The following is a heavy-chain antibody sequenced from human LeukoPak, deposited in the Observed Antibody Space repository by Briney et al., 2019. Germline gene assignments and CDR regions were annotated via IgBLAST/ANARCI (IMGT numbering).Heavy chain of an antibody. Sequence: TGGTLRLSCAASGFNFSNYGISWVRQAPGKGLEWVSVISGSGVSTYYADSVKGRFTISRDNFKNTLYLQMNSLRAEDTAVYYCAKGRIVGATSVDYWGQGTLVTVSS. V-gene: IGHV3-23*01. CDR3: AKGRIVGATSVDY. CDR2: ISGSGVST. D-gene: IGHD1-26*01. CDR1: GFNFSNYG. J-gene: IGHJ4*02.